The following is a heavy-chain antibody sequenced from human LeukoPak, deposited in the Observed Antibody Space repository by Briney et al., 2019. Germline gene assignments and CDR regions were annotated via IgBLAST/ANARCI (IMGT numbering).Heavy chain of an antibody. CDR3: ARDAASDAFDI. CDR1: GYSISSGYY. D-gene: IGHD2-15*01. V-gene: IGHV4-38-2*02. CDR2: IYHSGST. Sequence: SETLSLTCAVSGYSISSGYYWGWSRPPPGKGLEWIGSIYHSGSTYYNPSLKSRVTISVDTSKNQFSLKLSSVTAADTAVYYCARDAASDAFDIWGQGTMVTVSS. J-gene: IGHJ3*02.